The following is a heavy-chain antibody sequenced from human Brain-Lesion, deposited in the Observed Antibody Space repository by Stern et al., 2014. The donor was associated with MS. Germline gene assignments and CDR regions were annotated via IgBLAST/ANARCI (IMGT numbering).Heavy chain of an antibody. J-gene: IGHJ5*01. CDR1: GFTFSNYG. D-gene: IGHD3-10*01. Sequence: VQLEESGGGLVQPGGSLRLSCAASGFTFSNYGMHWVRQAPGQGLVWVSSVNNDGRRTSYADSVKGRFTMSRDNAKNTLYLQMNSLRVEDTAIYYCARGERWFDSWGQGTLVTVSS. CDR3: ARGERWFDS. CDR2: VNNDGRRT. V-gene: IGHV3-74*02.